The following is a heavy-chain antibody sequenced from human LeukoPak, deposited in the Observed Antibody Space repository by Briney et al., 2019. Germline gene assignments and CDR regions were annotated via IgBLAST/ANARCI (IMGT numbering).Heavy chain of an antibody. CDR3: ARHYDVLTGYSAYAFDI. D-gene: IGHD3-9*01. CDR2: IYYSGST. V-gene: IGHV4-39*01. Sequence: SETLSLTCTVSGGSISSSSYYWGWIRQPPGKGLEWIGSIYYSGSTYYNPSLKSRVTISVDTSMNQFSLKLSSVTAADTAVYYCARHYDVLTGYSAYAFDIWGQGTMVTVSS. J-gene: IGHJ3*02. CDR1: GGSISSSSYY.